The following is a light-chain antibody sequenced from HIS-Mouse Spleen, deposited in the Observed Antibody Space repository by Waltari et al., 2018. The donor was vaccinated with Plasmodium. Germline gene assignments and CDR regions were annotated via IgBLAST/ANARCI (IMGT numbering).Light chain of an antibody. CDR1: VLAINY. J-gene: IGLJ3*02. CDR2: KDS. CDR3: YSAADNNRV. V-gene: IGLV3-27*01. Sequence: SYELTQPSSVSVSPGQTARITCSGDVLAINYARCFQQKPGQAPVLVIYKDSERPSGIPERFSGSSSGTTVTLTISGAQVEDEADYYCYSAADNNRVFGGGTKLTVL.